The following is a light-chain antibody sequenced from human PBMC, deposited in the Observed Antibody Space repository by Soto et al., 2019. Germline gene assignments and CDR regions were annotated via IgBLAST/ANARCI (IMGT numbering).Light chain of an antibody. CDR1: SSDIGGYNY. Sequence: QSVLTQPASVSGSPGQSITISCTGTSSDIGGYNYVSWSQQHPGKAPKLLIFEVSNRPSGVSSRFSGSKSGNTASLTISGLQAEDEADYYCSSYTSSSTSVVFGGGTQLTVL. V-gene: IGLV2-14*01. CDR3: SSYTSSSTSVV. J-gene: IGLJ2*01. CDR2: EVS.